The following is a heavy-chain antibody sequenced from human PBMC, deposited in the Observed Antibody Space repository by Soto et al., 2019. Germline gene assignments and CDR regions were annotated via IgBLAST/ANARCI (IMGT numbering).Heavy chain of an antibody. CDR2: IFYSGDT. CDR3: VGTGTTDDF. V-gene: IGHV4-30-4*01. CDR1: GASVNTGDYY. D-gene: IGHD1-7*01. Sequence: VQLQGSGPGLVKPSQTLSLTCTVSGASVNTGDYYWSYIRQSPGKGLEWLGYIFYSGDTYYNPSLKSRATISLNTSGNQISLTLTSVTDADTAVYFCVGTGTTDDFWGQGILVTGSS. J-gene: IGHJ1*01.